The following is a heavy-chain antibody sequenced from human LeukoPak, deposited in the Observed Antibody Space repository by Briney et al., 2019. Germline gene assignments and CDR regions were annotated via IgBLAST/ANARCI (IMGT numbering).Heavy chain of an antibody. CDR1: GYTFTSYG. CDR2: ISAYNGNT. Sequence: GASVKVSCKASGYTFTSYGISWVRQAPGQGLEWMGWISAYNGNTNYAQKLQGRVTMTRDTSTSTVYMELSSLRSEDTAVYYCARAEVDPKNFDPLIVVVPAAPFDYWGQGTLVTVSS. J-gene: IGHJ4*02. D-gene: IGHD2-2*01. V-gene: IGHV1-18*01. CDR3: ARAEVDPKNFDPLIVVVPAAPFDY.